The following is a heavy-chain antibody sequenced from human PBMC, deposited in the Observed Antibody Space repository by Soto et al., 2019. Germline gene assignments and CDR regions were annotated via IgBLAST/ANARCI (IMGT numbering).Heavy chain of an antibody. CDR1: GFAFSTYG. D-gene: IGHD6-19*01. CDR3: AKDFGAWSDS. Sequence: FLRLSCVGSGFAFSTYGMHWVRQAPAKGLEWVALISYDGTDKYYADSVKGRFSISRDNSKQTLSLQMDSLRPEDTAVYYCAKDFGAWSDSWGQGTLVTVSS. CDR2: ISYDGTDK. J-gene: IGHJ5*02. V-gene: IGHV3-30*18.